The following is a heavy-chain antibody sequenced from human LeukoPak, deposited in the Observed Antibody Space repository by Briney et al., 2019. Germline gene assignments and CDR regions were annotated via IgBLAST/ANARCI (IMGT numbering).Heavy chain of an antibody. CDR1: GFTFSSYW. CDR2: INEDGSKQ. J-gene: IGHJ4*02. CDR3: ARVSRSGYYGEY. V-gene: IGHV3-7*01. D-gene: IGHD3-3*01. Sequence: GGSLRLSCVASGFTFSSYWMTWVRQAPGKGLEWVANINEDGSKQYSVDSVKGRFTMSRDTAKNSLYLQMDSLRVEGTAVYYCARVSRSGYYGEYWGQGTLVTVSS.